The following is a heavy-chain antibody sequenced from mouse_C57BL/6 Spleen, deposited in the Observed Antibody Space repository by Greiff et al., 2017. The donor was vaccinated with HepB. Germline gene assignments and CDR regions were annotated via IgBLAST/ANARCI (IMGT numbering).Heavy chain of an antibody. CDR1: GYAFSSSW. D-gene: IGHD2-4*01. CDR3: ARGGRDYFAY. V-gene: IGHV1-82*01. Sequence: QVQLQQSGPELVKPGASVKISCKASGYAFSSSWMNWVKQRPGKGLEWIGRIYPGDGDTNYNGKFKGKATLTADKSSSTAYMQLSSLTSEDSAVYFCARGGRDYFAYWGQGTLVTVSA. J-gene: IGHJ3*01. CDR2: IYPGDGDT.